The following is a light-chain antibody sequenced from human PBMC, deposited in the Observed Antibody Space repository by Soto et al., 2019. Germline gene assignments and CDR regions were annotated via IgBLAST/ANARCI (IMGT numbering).Light chain of an antibody. CDR3: QQYNSYPIT. V-gene: IGKV1-5*01. Sequence: DIQMNQSPSTLSASVGDRVTITCRASQSISSWLAWYQQKPGKAPKLLIYDASNLESGVPSRFSGSGSGTEFTLTISSLQPDDFATYYCQQYNSYPITFGQGTRLEI. CDR1: QSISSW. J-gene: IGKJ5*01. CDR2: DAS.